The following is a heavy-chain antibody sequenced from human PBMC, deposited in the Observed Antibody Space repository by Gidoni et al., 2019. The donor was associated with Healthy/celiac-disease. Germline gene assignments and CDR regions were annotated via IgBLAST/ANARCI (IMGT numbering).Heavy chain of an antibody. D-gene: IGHD3-22*01. V-gene: IGHV1-69*06. Sequence: QVQLVQSGAEVKKPGSSVKVSCKASGGTFSSYAISWVRQAPGQGLEWMGGIIPIFGTANYAQKFQGRVTITADKSTSTAYMELSSLRSEDTAVYYCARDPYYYDSSGYYYGRWFDPWGQGTLVTVSS. CDR2: IIPIFGTA. CDR1: GGTFSSYA. J-gene: IGHJ5*02. CDR3: ARDPYYYDSSGYYYGRWFDP.